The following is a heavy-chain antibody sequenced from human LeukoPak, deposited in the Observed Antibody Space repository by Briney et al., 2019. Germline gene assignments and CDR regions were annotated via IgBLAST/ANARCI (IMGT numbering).Heavy chain of an antibody. J-gene: IGHJ3*02. CDR3: ARVGDGLNDAFDI. D-gene: IGHD5-24*01. CDR2: INPKTGGT. CDR1: GYIFTGHY. V-gene: IGHV1-2*06. Sequence: ASVKVSCKASGYIFTGHYMNWVRQVPGQGLEWMGRINPKTGGTNYAQNFQGRATMTRDTSISTTYMELSRLRPDDTAVYYCARVGDGLNDAFDIWGQGTMVTVSS.